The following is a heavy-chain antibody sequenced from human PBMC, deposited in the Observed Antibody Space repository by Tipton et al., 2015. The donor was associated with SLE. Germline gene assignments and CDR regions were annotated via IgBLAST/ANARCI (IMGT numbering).Heavy chain of an antibody. CDR2: ISWDGGST. J-gene: IGHJ3*02. CDR1: GFTFDDYT. Sequence: GSLRLSCAASGFTFDDYTMHWVRQAPGKGLEWVSLISWDGGSTYYADSVKGRFTISRDNSKNSLYLQMNSLRTEDTALYYYAKGSSLNAFDIWGQGTMVTVSS. CDR3: AKGSSLNAFDI. V-gene: IGHV3-43*01.